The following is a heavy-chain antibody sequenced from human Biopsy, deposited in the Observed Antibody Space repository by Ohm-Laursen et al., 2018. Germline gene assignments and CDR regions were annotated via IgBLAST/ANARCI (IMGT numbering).Heavy chain of an antibody. CDR1: GFTFSTYG. CDR3: AKEEPPQGYDFWSGHYYCFDY. V-gene: IGHV3-30*18. Sequence: SLRLSCTASGFTFSTYGMHWVRLAPAKGMEREAVISYDQITKHYEDPVKGRFIISRDNSKNTLYLQMNSLRAEDTAVYYCAKEEPPQGYDFWSGHYYCFDYWGQGTLVTVSS. D-gene: IGHD3-3*01. CDR2: ISYDQITK. J-gene: IGHJ4*01.